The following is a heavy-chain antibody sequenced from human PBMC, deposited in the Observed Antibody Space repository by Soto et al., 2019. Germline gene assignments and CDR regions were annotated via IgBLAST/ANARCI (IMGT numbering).Heavy chain of an antibody. J-gene: IGHJ6*02. CDR2: IGKGGDT. V-gene: IGHV3-13*01. Sequence: DVHLVESGGDLVQPGGSLRLSCAASGFTFSNYDMQWVRQVTGKGLEWVSSIGKGGDTHYADSVKGRFTISRENAKNSLYLQMSSLRAGDTAVYYCVRDPAGHGMDVWGQGTTVTVSS. D-gene: IGHD3-10*01. CDR1: GFTFSNYD. CDR3: VRDPAGHGMDV.